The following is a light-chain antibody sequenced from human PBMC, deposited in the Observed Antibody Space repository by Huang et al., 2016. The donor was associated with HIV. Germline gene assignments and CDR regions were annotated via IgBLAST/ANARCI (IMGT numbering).Light chain of an antibody. CDR3: QQYSRWPPA. CDR1: QSVSDN. Sequence: EIVMTQSPPTLSVSPGERAALSCRASQSVSDNLAWYQQKPGPAPRVLIYGASTRATGIPARFSGSGSETEFTLTIRSLQSEDVAVYYCQQYSRWPPAFGGGTKVEIK. CDR2: GAS. V-gene: IGKV3-15*01. J-gene: IGKJ4*01.